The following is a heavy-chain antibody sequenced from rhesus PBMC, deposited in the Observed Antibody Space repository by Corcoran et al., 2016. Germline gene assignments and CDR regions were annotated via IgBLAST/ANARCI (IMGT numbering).Heavy chain of an antibody. Sequence: QVTLKESGPALVKPTQTLTLTCTFSGFSIRTSGTVVGWIRQPPGMALEWLGSIYWDDSKYYSTSLKNRLTISKDTSKNQVVLTMTNMDPVDTATYYCARVTDIAAAGQFDFWGQGVLVTVSS. CDR2: IYWDDSK. CDR3: ARVTDIAAAGQFDF. V-gene: IGHV2-95*01. J-gene: IGHJ4*01. CDR1: GFSIRTSGTV. D-gene: IGHD6-31*01.